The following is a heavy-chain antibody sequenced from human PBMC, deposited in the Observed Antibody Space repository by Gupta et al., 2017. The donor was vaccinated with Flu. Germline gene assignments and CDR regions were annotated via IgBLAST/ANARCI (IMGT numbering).Heavy chain of an antibody. CDR2: ISSSRSTI. CDR3: ARVFRGYYYVAV. CDR1: TFSDYY. Sequence: TFSDYYMSWIRQAPGKGLEWVSYISSSRSTIYYADSVKGRFTISRDDAKNSLYLQMNRLRAEDTAIYYCARVFRGYYYVAVWGKGNTGTVS. J-gene: IGHJ6*03. V-gene: IGHV3-11*01.